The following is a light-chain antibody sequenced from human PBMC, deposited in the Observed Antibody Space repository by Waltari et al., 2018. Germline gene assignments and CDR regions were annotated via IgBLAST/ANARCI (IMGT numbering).Light chain of an antibody. CDR1: ELAEMN. Sequence: SYELTQPPSVSVSPGQTATITCSGDELAEMNPCWYQKRPGQSPVLLLYQGNKRPPGTPDRFSGSSSGNTVTLTITGARAVDGADYYCQAWVSNTAVVFGGGTKLTVL. CDR2: QGN. J-gene: IGLJ2*01. CDR3: QAWVSNTAVV. V-gene: IGLV3-1*01.